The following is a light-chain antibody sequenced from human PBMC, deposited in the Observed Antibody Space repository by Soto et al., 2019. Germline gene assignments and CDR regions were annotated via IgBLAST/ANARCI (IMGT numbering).Light chain of an antibody. CDR2: GAS. Sequence: EIVLTQSPGTLSLSPGERATLSCSASQSVSSGSLAWYQRKPGQPPRLLIYGASIRATGIPDRFSGSGSGTDFTLTISRLGPEDFAVYYCQQYGSSLITFGQGTRLEIK. J-gene: IGKJ5*01. CDR3: QQYGSSLIT. V-gene: IGKV3-20*01. CDR1: QSVSSGS.